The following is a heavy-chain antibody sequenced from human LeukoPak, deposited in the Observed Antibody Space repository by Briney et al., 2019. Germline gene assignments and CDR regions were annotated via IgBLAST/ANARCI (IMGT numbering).Heavy chain of an antibody. CDR2: INTDGSST. CDR1: GITFSSNW. V-gene: IGHV3-74*01. J-gene: IGHJ4*02. D-gene: IGHD6-13*01. CDR3: ARGSPGYSSSWYDY. Sequence: PGGSLRLSCVASGITFSSNWMHWVRQVPGKGLVWVSLINTDGSSTYYADSVKGRFTISRDNAKNTLYLQMNSLRAEDTAVYCCARGSPGYSSSWYDYWGQGTLVTVSS.